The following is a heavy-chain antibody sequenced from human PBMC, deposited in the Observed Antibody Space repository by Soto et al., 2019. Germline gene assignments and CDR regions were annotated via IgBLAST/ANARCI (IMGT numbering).Heavy chain of an antibody. Sequence: EVQVLESGGGLVQPGGSLRLSCVASGFTFTTYAMTWVRQAPGKGLEWVSIISGSGGRTPYADSVKGPFIISRDNSKNTLYLQMNGLRAEDPAVYYCAKTGFGRYCSSTSCVPIDYWGQGTLVTVSA. CDR2: ISGSGGRT. J-gene: IGHJ4*02. CDR3: AKTGFGRYCSSTSCVPIDY. D-gene: IGHD2-2*01. CDR1: GFTFTTYA. V-gene: IGHV3-23*01.